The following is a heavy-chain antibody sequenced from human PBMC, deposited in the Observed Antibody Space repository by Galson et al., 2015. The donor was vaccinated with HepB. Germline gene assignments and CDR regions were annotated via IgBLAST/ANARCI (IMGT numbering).Heavy chain of an antibody. Sequence: SLRLSCAVSGLTSSTHWISWVRQAPGKGLEWVAHMKYDGNEPYYVDSVKGRFTVSRDNVKNSVYLHMHSLRAEDTAVYYCASEGLLWGWQGFSFYYYGLDVWGQGTTVIVSS. V-gene: IGHV3-7*03. D-gene: IGHD3-16*01. CDR2: MKYDGNEP. CDR1: GLTSSTHW. J-gene: IGHJ6*02. CDR3: ASEGLLWGWQGFSFYYYGLDV.